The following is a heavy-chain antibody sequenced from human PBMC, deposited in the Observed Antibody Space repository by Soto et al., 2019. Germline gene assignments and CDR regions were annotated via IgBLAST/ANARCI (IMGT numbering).Heavy chain of an antibody. CDR1: GYTFTSYG. J-gene: IGHJ4*02. D-gene: IGHD2-2*02. Sequence: GASVKVSCKASGYTFTSYGISWVRQAPGQGLEWKGWISAYNGNTNYAQKLQGRVTMTTDTSTSTAYMELRSLRSDDTAVYYCARGKPFPDEAVVPAAIGGLFDYWGQGTLVTVSS. CDR2: ISAYNGNT. CDR3: ARGKPFPDEAVVPAAIGGLFDY. V-gene: IGHV1-18*01.